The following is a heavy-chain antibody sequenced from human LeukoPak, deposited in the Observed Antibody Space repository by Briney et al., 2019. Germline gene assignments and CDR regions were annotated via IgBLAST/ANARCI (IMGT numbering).Heavy chain of an antibody. CDR1: GGSFSGYY. D-gene: IGHD3-22*01. V-gene: IGHV4-34*01. Sequence: SETLPLTCAVYGGSFSGYYWSWLRQPPGKGVEWIGEINHSGSTNYNPSLKSRGTISVDTSKTQFSLKLSSVTAADTAVYYCASLYYYDSSGYPAAYNWFDPWGQGTLVTVSS. J-gene: IGHJ5*02. CDR2: INHSGST. CDR3: ASLYYYDSSGYPAAYNWFDP.